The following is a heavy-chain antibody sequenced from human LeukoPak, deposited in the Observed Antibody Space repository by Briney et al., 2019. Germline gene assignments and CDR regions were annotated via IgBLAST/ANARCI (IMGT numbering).Heavy chain of an antibody. J-gene: IGHJ4*02. Sequence: SETLSLTCAVYGGSFSGYYWSWIRQPPGKGLEWIGEINHSGSTNYNPSLKSRVTISVDTSKNQFSLKLSSVTAPDTAVYYCARGEATVVTYDYWGQGTLVTVSS. CDR1: GGSFSGYY. CDR3: ARGEATVVTYDY. D-gene: IGHD4-23*01. V-gene: IGHV4-34*01. CDR2: INHSGST.